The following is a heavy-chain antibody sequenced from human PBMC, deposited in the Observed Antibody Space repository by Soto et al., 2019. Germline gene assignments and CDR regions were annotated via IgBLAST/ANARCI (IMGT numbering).Heavy chain of an antibody. CDR2: INAGNGNT. D-gene: IGHD2-21*02. CDR3: ARGALSKHIVVVTEGY. V-gene: IGHV1-3*01. Sequence: ASVKVSCKASGYTFTSYDINWVRQATGQGLEWMGWINAGNGNTKYSQKFQGRVTITRDTSASTAYMELSSLRSEDTAVYYCARGALSKHIVVVTEGYWGQGTLVTVSS. CDR1: GYTFTSYD. J-gene: IGHJ4*02.